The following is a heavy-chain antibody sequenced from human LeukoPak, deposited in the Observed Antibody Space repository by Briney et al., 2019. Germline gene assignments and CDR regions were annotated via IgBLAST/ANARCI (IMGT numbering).Heavy chain of an antibody. CDR1: GYTFTDNY. CDR2: INPYRGDT. D-gene: IGHD6-13*01. J-gene: IGHJ6*03. V-gene: IGHV1-2*02. CDR3: ARGRTGYSSSWYPLSIKEYYMDV. Sequence: RASVKVSCKASGYTFTDNYIHWVRQAPGQGLEWMGWINPYRGDTHYAQNFQGRVTMTRNTSISTAYMELSSLRSEDTAVYYCARGRTGYSSSWYPLSIKEYYMDVWGKGTTVTVSS.